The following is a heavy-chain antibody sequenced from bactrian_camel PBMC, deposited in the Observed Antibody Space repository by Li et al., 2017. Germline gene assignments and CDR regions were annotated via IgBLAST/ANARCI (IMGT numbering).Heavy chain of an antibody. CDR3: AARFGTLQCPSSIGSGF. Sequence: VQLVESGGGSVQAGGSLRLSCVASGYTYGGYCMGWFRQAPGKEREGVAVIDSDGRTSHADSVKGRFTISRDNSKNTLSLQMTGLLPEDTAMYYCAARFGTLQCPSSIGSGFWGQGTQVTVSS. CDR1: GYTYGGYC. J-gene: IGHJ6*01. CDR2: IDSDGRT. V-gene: IGHV3S55*01.